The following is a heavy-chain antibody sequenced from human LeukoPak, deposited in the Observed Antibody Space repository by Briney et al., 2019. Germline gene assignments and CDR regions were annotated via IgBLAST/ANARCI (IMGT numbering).Heavy chain of an antibody. Sequence: SVKVSCKASGGTFSSYAISWVRQAPGQGLEWMGGIIPIFGTNYAQKFQGRVTITADKSTSTAYMELSSLRSEDTAVHYCARDYCSGGSCYDYWGQGTLVTVSS. CDR3: ARDYCSGGSCYDY. J-gene: IGHJ4*02. CDR2: IIPIFGT. V-gene: IGHV1-69*06. CDR1: GGTFSSYA. D-gene: IGHD2-15*01.